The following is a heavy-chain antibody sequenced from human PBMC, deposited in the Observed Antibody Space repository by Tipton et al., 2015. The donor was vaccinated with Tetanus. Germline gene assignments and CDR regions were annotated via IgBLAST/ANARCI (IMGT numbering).Heavy chain of an antibody. CDR3: ARGTGDY. V-gene: IGHV4-30-2*01. J-gene: IGHJ4*02. D-gene: IGHD1-14*01. CDR1: GGLLSTGGYS. CDR2: IYHTGST. Sequence: LRLSCAVSGGLLSTGGYSWGWIRQPPGQGLEWIGYIYHTGSTYYNPSLRGRVTISTVGSKNHVSLRLTSVTAADTAVYYCARGTGDYWGQGTLVTVSS.